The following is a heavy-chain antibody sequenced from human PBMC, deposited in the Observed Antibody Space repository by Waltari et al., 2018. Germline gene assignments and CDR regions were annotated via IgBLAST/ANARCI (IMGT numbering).Heavy chain of an antibody. CDR3: AKARDMVRGFDY. J-gene: IGHJ4*02. CDR1: GFTFDDYA. D-gene: IGHD3-10*01. Sequence: EVQLVESGGGLVQPGRSLRLSCAASGFTFDDYAMHWVRQAPGKGLEWVSGISWNSGSIGYADSVKGRFTISRDNAKNSLYLQMNSLRAEDTALYYCAKARDMVRGFDYWGQETLVTVSS. CDR2: ISWNSGSI. V-gene: IGHV3-9*01.